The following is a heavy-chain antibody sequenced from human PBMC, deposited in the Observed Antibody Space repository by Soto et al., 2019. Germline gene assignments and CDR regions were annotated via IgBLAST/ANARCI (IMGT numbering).Heavy chain of an antibody. Sequence: GGSLRLSCAASGFTFSSYAMSWVRQAPGKGLEWVSAISGSGGSTYYADSVKGRFTISRDNSKNTLYLQMNSLRAEDTAVYYWANEKGYSSSWPFDYWGQGTLVTVSS. CDR3: ANEKGYSSSWPFDY. CDR1: GFTFSSYA. CDR2: ISGSGGST. J-gene: IGHJ4*02. V-gene: IGHV3-23*01. D-gene: IGHD6-13*01.